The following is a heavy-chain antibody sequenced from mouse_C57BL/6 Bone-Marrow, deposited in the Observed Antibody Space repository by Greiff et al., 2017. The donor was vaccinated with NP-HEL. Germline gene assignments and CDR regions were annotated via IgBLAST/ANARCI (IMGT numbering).Heavy chain of an antibody. CDR2: ISSGGSYT. CDR3: ARHITTVVFDY. V-gene: IGHV5-6*01. CDR1: GFTFSSYG. J-gene: IGHJ2*01. Sequence: DVQLVESGGDLVKPGGSLKLSCAASGFTFSSYGMSWVRQTPDKRLEWVATISSGGSYTYYPDSVKGRFTISRDNAKNTLYLQMSSLKSEDTAMYYCARHITTVVFDYWGQGTTLTVSS. D-gene: IGHD1-1*01.